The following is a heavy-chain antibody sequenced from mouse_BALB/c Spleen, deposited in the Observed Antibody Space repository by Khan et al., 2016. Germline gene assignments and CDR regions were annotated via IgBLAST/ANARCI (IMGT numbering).Heavy chain of an antibody. CDR3: AGVTTGDYFDY. Sequence: EVQLQESGPDLVKPSQSLSLTCTVTGYSIISGYSWHWIRQFPGNKLEWMAYIHYSGSTNYNQSLKSRISLTRDTSKNRFILKSNSVTTEDTATYYCAGVTTGDYFDYWGQGTTLTVSS. CDR2: IHYSGST. V-gene: IGHV3-1*02. J-gene: IGHJ2*01. D-gene: IGHD2-2*01. CDR1: GYSIISGYS.